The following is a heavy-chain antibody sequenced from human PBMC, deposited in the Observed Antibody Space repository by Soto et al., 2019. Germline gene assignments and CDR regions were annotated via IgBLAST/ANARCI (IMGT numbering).Heavy chain of an antibody. V-gene: IGHV3-23*01. D-gene: IGHD2-2*01. Sequence: PGGSLRLSCAASGFTFSSYAMSWVRQAPGKGLEWVSAISGSGGSTYYADSVKGRFTISRDNSKNTLYLQMNSLRAGDTAVYYCTTDKVVVPAALNYYYYYYMDVWGKGTTVTVSS. CDR2: ISGSGGST. CDR1: GFTFSSYA. J-gene: IGHJ6*03. CDR3: TTDKVVVPAALNYYYYYYMDV.